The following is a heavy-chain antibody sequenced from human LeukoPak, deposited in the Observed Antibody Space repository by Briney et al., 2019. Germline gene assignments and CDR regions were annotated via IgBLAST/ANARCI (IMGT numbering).Heavy chain of an antibody. V-gene: IGHV3-74*01. Sequence: GGSLRLSCAASGFTFSSYWMHWVRQAPGKGLVWVSRIKSDGSSTNYADSVKGRFTISRDNSKNTLYLQMNSLRADDTAVYYCAGVDAAMPDAFDIWGQGTTVTVSS. J-gene: IGHJ3*02. CDR3: AGVDAAMPDAFDI. D-gene: IGHD5-18*01. CDR1: GFTFSSYW. CDR2: IKSDGSST.